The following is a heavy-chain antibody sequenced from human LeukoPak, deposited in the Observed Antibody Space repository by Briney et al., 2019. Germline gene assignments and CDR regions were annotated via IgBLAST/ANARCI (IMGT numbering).Heavy chain of an antibody. V-gene: IGHV3-21*01. J-gene: IGHJ4*02. CDR2: ISSSSSYI. D-gene: IGHD3-3*02. Sequence: PGGSLRLSCAASGFTFSSYSMNWVRQAPGKGLEWVSSISSSSSYIYYADSVKGRFTISRDNAKKSLYLEINSLRADDTAVYYCARDPGFSSFDLWGQGALVTVSS. CDR3: ARDPGFSSFDL. CDR1: GFTFSSYS.